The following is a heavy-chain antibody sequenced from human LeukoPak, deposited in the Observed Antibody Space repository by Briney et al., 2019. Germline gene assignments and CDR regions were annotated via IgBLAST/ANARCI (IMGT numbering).Heavy chain of an antibody. CDR1: GGSITTGGYS. V-gene: IGHV4-30-2*01. J-gene: IGHJ6*02. D-gene: IGHD1-26*01. Sequence: TSQTLSLTCTVSGGSITTGGYSWSWIRQPPGKGLEWIGYINHSGSTNYNPSLKSRVTISVDTSKNQFSLKLSSVTAADTAVYYCAKRPENSGYGMDVWGQGTTVTVSS. CDR3: AKRPENSGYGMDV. CDR2: INHSGST.